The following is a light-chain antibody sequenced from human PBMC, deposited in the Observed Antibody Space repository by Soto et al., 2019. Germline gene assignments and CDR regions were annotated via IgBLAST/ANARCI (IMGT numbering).Light chain of an antibody. V-gene: IGKV1D-12*01. CDR3: QQANSFPIT. Sequence: DIQMTQSPSSVSASVGDRVTITCRASQGISSWLAGYQKKPGKAPKLLIYAASSLQSGVPSRFSGGGSGTDFTLTISSLQPEDFATYYCQQANSFPITFGQGTRLEIK. CDR1: QGISSW. J-gene: IGKJ5*01. CDR2: AAS.